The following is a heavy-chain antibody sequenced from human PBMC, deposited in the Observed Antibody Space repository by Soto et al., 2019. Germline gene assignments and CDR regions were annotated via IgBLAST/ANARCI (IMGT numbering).Heavy chain of an antibody. D-gene: IGHD2-2*01. CDR1: GGTFSSYT. CDR3: ARDRDIVVVPAPGGWFDL. CDR2: IIPILGIA. Sequence: SVKVSCKASGGTFSSYTISWVRQAPGQGLEWMGRIIPILGIANYAQKFQGRVTITADKSTSTAYMELSSLRSEDTAVYYCARDRDIVVVPAPGGWFDLWGQGTLVTVSS. J-gene: IGHJ5*02. V-gene: IGHV1-69*04.